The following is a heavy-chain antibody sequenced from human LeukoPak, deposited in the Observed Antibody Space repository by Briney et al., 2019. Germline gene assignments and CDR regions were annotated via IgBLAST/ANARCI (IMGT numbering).Heavy chain of an antibody. CDR3: AKLVGTAATPTDY. V-gene: IGHV3-23*01. CDR2: ISGSGSNT. D-gene: IGHD1-14*01. Sequence: PGGSLRLSSAASGFTFSNYAMTWVRQAPGKGLEWVSVISGSGSNTDYADSVKGRFTISRDNSKNTLSLQMNSLRAEDTAIYYCAKLVGTAATPTDYWGQGTLVTVSS. J-gene: IGHJ4*02. CDR1: GFTFSNYA.